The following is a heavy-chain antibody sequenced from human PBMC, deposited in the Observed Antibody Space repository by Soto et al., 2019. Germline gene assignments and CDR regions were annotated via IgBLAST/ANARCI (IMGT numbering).Heavy chain of an antibody. CDR2: INPNSGGT. Sequence: GASVKVSCKASGYTFTGYYMHWVRQAPGQGLEWMGWINPNSGGTNYAQKFQGWVTMTRDTSISTAYMELSRLRSDDTAVYYCARLNGSGSYWGAFDICGQGTMVTVSS. J-gene: IGHJ3*02. CDR1: GYTFTGYY. V-gene: IGHV1-2*04. D-gene: IGHD3-10*01. CDR3: ARLNGSGSYWGAFDI.